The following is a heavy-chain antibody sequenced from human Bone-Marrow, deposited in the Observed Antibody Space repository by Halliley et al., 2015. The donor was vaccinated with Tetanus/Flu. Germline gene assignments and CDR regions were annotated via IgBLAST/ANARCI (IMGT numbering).Heavy chain of an antibody. CDR3: MRAQGPYFNGMDV. CDR2: IIKTGST. V-gene: IGHV4-34*12. CDR1: GGSLSGNY. J-gene: IGHJ6*02. Sequence: TLSLTCAVNGGSLSGNYWSWIRQPPGKELEWIGEIIKTGSTDYNPSLKGRVTMSVDTSKNQLSLNLRSVTAADSAVYYCMRAQGPYFNGMDVWGQGTTVTVSS.